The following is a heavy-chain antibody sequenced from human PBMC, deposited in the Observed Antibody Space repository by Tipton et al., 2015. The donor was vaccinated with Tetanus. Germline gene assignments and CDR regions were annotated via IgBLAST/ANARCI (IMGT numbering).Heavy chain of an antibody. D-gene: IGHD3-9*01. CDR3: AKDVFDYSGMDV. Sequence: GSLRLSCAASGFTFSSHTMNWVRQAPGKGLEWVSSISASGRHIYYVDSVKGRFTISRDNAKNSLYLQMNSLRVEDTAVYYCAKDVFDYSGMDVWGQGTTVTVSS. CDR1: GFTFSSHT. J-gene: IGHJ6*02. V-gene: IGHV3-21*01. CDR2: ISASGRHI.